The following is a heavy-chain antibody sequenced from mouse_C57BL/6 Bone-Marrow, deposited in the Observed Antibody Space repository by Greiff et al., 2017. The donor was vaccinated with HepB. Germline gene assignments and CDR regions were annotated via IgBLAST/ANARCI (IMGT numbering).Heavy chain of an antibody. Sequence: VQLVESGGGLVQPGGSRKLSCAVSGFTLSSFGIHWVRQAPEKGLEWVAYISSGGTTIYYADTVKGRFTISRDNPRNTLFLQMTSLRSEDTAMYYCAKYGNYVGYAMDYWGQGTSVTVSS. D-gene: IGHD2-10*02. CDR3: AKYGNYVGYAMDY. J-gene: IGHJ4*01. CDR2: ISSGGTTI. CDR1: GFTLSSFG. V-gene: IGHV5-17*02.